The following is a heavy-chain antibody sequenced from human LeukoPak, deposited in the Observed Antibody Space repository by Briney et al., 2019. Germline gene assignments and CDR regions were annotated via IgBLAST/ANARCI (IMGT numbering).Heavy chain of an antibody. V-gene: IGHV3-21*01. D-gene: IGHD3-10*01. J-gene: IGHJ4*02. CDR2: ITSGSSYI. CDR1: GFTFSNYW. CDR3: ARVYYYGTGSYYNY. Sequence: PGGSLRLSCAASGFTFSNYWMHWVRQAPGKGLEWVSSITSGSSYIYYADSVKGRFTISRDNAKNSLYLQMNSLRAEETAVYYCARVYYYGTGSYYNYWGQGTLVTASS.